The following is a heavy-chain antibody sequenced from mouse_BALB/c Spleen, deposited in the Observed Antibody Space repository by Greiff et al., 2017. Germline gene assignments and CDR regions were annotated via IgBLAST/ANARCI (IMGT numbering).Heavy chain of an antibody. CDR3: ARHGGYDWFAY. V-gene: IGHV5-12-2*01. CDR1: GFTFSSYT. CDR2: ISNGGGST. D-gene: IGHD2-2*01. Sequence: EVQVVESGGGLVQPGGSLKLSCAASGFTFSSYTMSWVRQTPEKRLEWVAYISNGGGSTYYPDTVKGRFTISRDNAKNTLYLQMSSLKSEDTAMYYCARHGGYDWFAYWGQGTLVTVSA. J-gene: IGHJ3*01.